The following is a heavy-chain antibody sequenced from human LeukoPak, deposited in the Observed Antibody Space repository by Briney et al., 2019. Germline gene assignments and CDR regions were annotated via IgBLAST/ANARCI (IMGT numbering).Heavy chain of an antibody. J-gene: IGHJ4*02. D-gene: IGHD6-19*01. CDR2: IPYDGNNK. V-gene: IGHV3-30-3*01. Sequence: SGGSLRLSCAASGFIFSSYAMHWVRQAPGKGLEWVAVIPYDGNNKYYADSVKGRFTISRDNSKNTLYLQMNSLRAEDTAVYYCARDRIAVAGIFDYWGQGTLVTVSS. CDR1: GFIFSSYA. CDR3: ARDRIAVAGIFDY.